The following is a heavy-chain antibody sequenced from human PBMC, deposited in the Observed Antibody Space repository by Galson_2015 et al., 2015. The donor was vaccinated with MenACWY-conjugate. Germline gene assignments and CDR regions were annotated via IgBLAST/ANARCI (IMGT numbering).Heavy chain of an antibody. J-gene: IGHJ4*02. CDR2: IRGSGGST. V-gene: IGHV3-23*01. CDR3: AKDDEDTAMVVPDY. Sequence: SGFTFSSYAMSWVRQAPGKGLEWVSAIRGSGGSTYYADSVKGRFTISRDNSKNTLYLQMNSLRAEDTAVYYCAKDDEDTAMVVPDYWGQGTLVTVSS. D-gene: IGHD5-18*01. CDR1: GFTFSSYA.